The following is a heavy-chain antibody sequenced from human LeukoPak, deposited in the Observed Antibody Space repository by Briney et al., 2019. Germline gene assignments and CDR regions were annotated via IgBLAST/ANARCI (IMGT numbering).Heavy chain of an antibody. Sequence: GGSLRLSCAASGFTFSSYGMHWVRQAPGKGREWVAVIWYDGSNKYYADSVKGRFTISRDNSKNTLYLQMNSLRAEDTAVYYCARDGSDSGSYPDFDYWGQGTLVTVSS. D-gene: IGHD3-10*01. CDR1: GFTFSSYG. CDR3: ARDGSDSGSYPDFDY. J-gene: IGHJ4*02. CDR2: IWYDGSNK. V-gene: IGHV3-33*01.